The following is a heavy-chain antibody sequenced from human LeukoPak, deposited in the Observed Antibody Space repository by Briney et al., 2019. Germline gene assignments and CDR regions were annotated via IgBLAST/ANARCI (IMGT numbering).Heavy chain of an antibody. CDR1: GYTFTSYY. V-gene: IGHV1-46*01. D-gene: IGHD3-10*02. CDR2: INPSGGST. Sequence: ASVKVSCKASGYTFTSYYMHWVRQAPGQGLEWMGIINPSGGSTSYAQKFQGRVTMTRGMSTSTVYMELSSLRSEDTAVYYCAELGITMIGGVWGKGTTVTISS. CDR3: AELGITMIGGV. J-gene: IGHJ6*04.